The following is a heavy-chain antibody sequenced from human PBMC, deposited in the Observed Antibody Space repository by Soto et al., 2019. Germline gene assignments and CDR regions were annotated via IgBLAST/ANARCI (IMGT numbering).Heavy chain of an antibody. J-gene: IGHJ5*02. CDR2: ISAYNGNK. Sequence: ASVKVSCKASGYTFTSYGISWARQAPGQGLEWMGWISAYNGNKNYAQKLQGRVTMTTDTSTSTAYMELRSLRSDDTAVYYCAIDPSGDDDFWSAKASLDPWGKETLVTIAS. CDR1: GYTFTSYG. CDR3: AIDPSGDDDFWSAKASLDP. D-gene: IGHD3-3*01. V-gene: IGHV1-18*01.